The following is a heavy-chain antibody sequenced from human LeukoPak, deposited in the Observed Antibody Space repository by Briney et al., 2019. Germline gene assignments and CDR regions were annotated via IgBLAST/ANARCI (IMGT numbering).Heavy chain of an antibody. D-gene: IGHD3-22*01. V-gene: IGHV4-39*01. J-gene: IGHJ4*02. CDR3: ARAITMTLVDRWGYFDF. CDR1: GDSLSFSTNY. Sequence: SETLSHTCTVSGDSLSFSTNYWAWIRHSPGKRLEWIGSVFSNGKTYYNLSLKSRLSMSLDTSKNQFSLEVHSLIAADTAVYFCARAITMTLVDRWGYFDFWGQGSVVTVSS. CDR2: VFSNGKT.